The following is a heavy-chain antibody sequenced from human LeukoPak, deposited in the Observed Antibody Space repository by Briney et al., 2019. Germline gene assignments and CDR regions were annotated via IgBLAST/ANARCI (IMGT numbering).Heavy chain of an antibody. D-gene: IGHD3-22*01. J-gene: IGHJ4*02. CDR3: ASFYDSTGRDY. V-gene: IGHV3-48*03. Sequence: PGGSLRLSCAASGFTFGGYEMNWVRQAPGKGLEWVSYISSSGSTINYADSVKGRLTISRDNAKNSLYLQMSSLRAEDTAVYYCASFYDSTGRDYWGQGTLVTVSS. CDR1: GFTFGGYE. CDR2: ISSSGSTI.